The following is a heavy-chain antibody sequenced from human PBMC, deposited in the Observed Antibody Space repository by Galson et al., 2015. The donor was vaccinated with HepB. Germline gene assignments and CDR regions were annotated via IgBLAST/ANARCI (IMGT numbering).Heavy chain of an antibody. V-gene: IGHV3-66*01. CDR3: ASAILSLRIAVAGPVYGMDV. Sequence: SLRLSCAASGFTVSSNYMSWVRQAPGKGLEWVSVIYSGGSTYYAEYVKGSFTISRDNSKNTLYLQMNSLRAEDTAVYYCASAILSLRIAVAGPVYGMDVWGQGTTVTVSS. CDR1: GFTVSSNY. J-gene: IGHJ6*02. CDR2: IYSGGST. D-gene: IGHD6-19*01.